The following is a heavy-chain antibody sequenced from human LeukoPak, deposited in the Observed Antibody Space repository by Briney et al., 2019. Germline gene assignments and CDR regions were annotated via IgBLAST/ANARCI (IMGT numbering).Heavy chain of an antibody. CDR3: ARGHRVNYYDSGRKRWFDP. CDR1: NYTFISYG. J-gene: IGHJ5*02. V-gene: IGHV1-18*01. Sequence: ASVNVSCKTSNYTFISYGMSWVRQAPGQGLEWMGWISAFNGNTNYAQKFQGRVTMTTDTSTSTGYLEVRSLRVDDTAVYYCARGHRVNYYDSGRKRWFDPWGQGTLVTVSS. D-gene: IGHD3-10*01. CDR2: ISAFNGNT.